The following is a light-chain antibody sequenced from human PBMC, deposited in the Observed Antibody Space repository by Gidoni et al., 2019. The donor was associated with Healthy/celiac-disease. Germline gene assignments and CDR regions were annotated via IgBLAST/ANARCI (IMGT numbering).Light chain of an antibody. CDR1: QIVSSN. Sequence: EIVMTQSPATLSVSPGERATLSCRASQIVSSNLAWYQQKPGQAPRLLIYGASTRATGIPARFSGSGSGTEFTLTISSLQSEDFAVYYCQQYNNWPLYTFGQXTKLEIK. J-gene: IGKJ2*01. CDR3: QQYNNWPLYT. CDR2: GAS. V-gene: IGKV3-15*01.